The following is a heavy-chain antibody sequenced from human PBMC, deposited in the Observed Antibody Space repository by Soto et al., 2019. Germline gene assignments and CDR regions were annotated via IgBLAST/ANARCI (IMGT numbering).Heavy chain of an antibody. D-gene: IGHD2-15*01. Sequence: GGYLKLSCKGSGYTFTSYWIGWVRQMPGEGLEWMGVIYPSDSDIRYSPSFQGKVTISADKSIATAYLQWSSLKAADTAMYYCVRSGTSSGRFSDYWGQGTLVTVSS. V-gene: IGHV5-51*01. CDR2: IYPSDSDI. J-gene: IGHJ4*02. CDR3: VRSGTSSGRFSDY. CDR1: GYTFTSYW.